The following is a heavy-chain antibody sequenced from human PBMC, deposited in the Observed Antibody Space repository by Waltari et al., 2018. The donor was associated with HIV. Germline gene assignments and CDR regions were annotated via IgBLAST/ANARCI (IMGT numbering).Heavy chain of an antibody. CDR3: ARDALYYMDV. J-gene: IGHJ6*03. CDR2: INPNGGGT. V-gene: IGHV1-2*06. CDR1: GYTFTGYY. Sequence: QVQLVQSGAEVKKPGASVKVSCKASGYTFTGYYMPWVRQAPGQGREWMGRINPNGGGTNNEKKFQGRVTMTRDTSISAAYMELSRLRSDDTAVYYCARDALYYMDVWGKGTTVTVSS.